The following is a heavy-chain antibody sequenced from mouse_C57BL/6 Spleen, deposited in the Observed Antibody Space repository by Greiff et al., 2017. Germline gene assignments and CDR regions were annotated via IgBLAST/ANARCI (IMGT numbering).Heavy chain of an antibody. D-gene: IGHD1-1*01. CDR2: FYPGSGSI. CDR3: ARHEEEAYYYGSSYYFDY. Sequence: VKLVESGAELVKPGASVKLSCKASGYTFTEYTIHWVKQRSGQGLEWIGWFYPGSGSIKYNENFKDKATLTADKSSSTVYMELSRLTSEDSAVYFCARHEEEAYYYGSSYYFDYWGKGTTLTVSS. J-gene: IGHJ2*01. V-gene: IGHV1-62-2*01. CDR1: GYTFTEYT.